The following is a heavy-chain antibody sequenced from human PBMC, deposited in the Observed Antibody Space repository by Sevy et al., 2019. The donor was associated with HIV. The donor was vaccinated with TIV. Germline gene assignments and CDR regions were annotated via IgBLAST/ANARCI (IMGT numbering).Heavy chain of an antibody. Sequence: GGSLRLSXTAXXXXXXXXXMXWVRXXXGKGXXXVSKIXXGGIXIYYADSVKGRFTISRDNAKNSLNLQMNSLRAEDTAVYYCTRXXXAXXXXXXXWGQXTLVTVSS. CDR2: IXXGGIXI. J-gene: IGHJ5*02. CDR3: TRXXXAXXXXXXX. CDR1: XXXXXXXX. V-gene: IGHV3-48*03.